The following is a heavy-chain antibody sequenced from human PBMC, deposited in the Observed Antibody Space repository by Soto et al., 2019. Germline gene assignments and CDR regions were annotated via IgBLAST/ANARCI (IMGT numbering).Heavy chain of an antibody. D-gene: IGHD2-21*02. Sequence: PSETLSLTCTVSGGSIGSGDYYWSWIRQPPGKGLEWIGYIYYSGSTNYNPSLKSRVTISVDTSKNQFSLKLSSVTAADTAFYYCATAVVVTATTFDYWGQGTRVTVSS. J-gene: IGHJ4*02. CDR1: GGSIGSGDYY. CDR2: IYYSGST. CDR3: ATAVVVTATTFDY. V-gene: IGHV4-30-4*02.